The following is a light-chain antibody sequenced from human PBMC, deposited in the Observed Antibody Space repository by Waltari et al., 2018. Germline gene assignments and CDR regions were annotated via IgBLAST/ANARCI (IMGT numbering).Light chain of an antibody. V-gene: IGKV2-30*01. CDR2: RVS. J-gene: IGKJ1*01. Sequence: DVVMTQSPLSLPVTLGQPASISCRSSESLVYKNGITLLNWFHQRPGQSPRRLIYRVSDPDSGVPSRFSGSGSGTEFSFTISSLQLEDFATYYCQQSYDTPRTFGQGTKVEVK. CDR3: QQSYDTPRT. CDR1: ESLVYKNGITL.